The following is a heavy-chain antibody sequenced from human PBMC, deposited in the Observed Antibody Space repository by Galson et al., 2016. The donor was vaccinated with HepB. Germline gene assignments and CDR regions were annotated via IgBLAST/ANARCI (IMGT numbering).Heavy chain of an antibody. V-gene: IGHV3-33*01. J-gene: IGHJ4*02. CDR2: IWYGGSEK. Sequence: SLRLSCAASGFTFRNYGMHWVRQAPGKGLEWVAVIWYGGSEKYYADSVKGRFTISRDDSKNTLYLEMNSLRLEDTAVYYCARGPEDVESIPLTPLRWGRGTLVTVAS. CDR1: GFTFRNYG. D-gene: IGHD6-6*01. CDR3: ARGPEDVESIPLTPLR.